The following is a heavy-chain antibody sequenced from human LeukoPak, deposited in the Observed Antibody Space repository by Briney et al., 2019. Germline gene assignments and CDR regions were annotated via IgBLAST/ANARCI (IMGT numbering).Heavy chain of an antibody. Sequence: SGPTLVNPTQTLTLTCTFSGFSLSTSGVGVGWIRQPPGKALEWLALIYWNDDKRYSPSLKSRLTITKDTSKNQVVLTMTNMDPVDTATYYCAHRPSIPPRHPKDSSGWFWDPQRYNWFDPWGQGTLVTVSS. CDR3: AHRPSIPPRHPKDSSGWFWDPQRYNWFDP. CDR2: IYWNDDK. V-gene: IGHV2-5*01. D-gene: IGHD6-19*01. CDR1: GFSLSTSGVG. J-gene: IGHJ5*02.